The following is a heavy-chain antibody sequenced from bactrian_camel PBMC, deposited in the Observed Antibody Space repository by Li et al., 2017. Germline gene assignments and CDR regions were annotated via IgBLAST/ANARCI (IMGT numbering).Heavy chain of an antibody. D-gene: IGHD1*01. Sequence: HVQLVESGGGSLQAGGSLKLSCATQTLVDSNTDMGWFRRAPGKEREGVAVIDPSETTTYADSVKGRFTISKDNAKITLYLHMTSLKPEDTAMYICAAGPSGAGFRYWGQGTQVTVS. V-gene: IGHV3S53*01. CDR3: AAGPSGAGFRY. CDR2: IDPSETT. J-gene: IGHJ4*01. CDR1: TLVDSNTD.